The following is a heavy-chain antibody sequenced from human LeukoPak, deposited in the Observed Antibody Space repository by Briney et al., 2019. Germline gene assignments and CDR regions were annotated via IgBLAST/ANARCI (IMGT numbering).Heavy chain of an antibody. CDR3: ARDASYYYDSSGIWDF. Sequence: GGSLRLSCAASGFTFSSYAMHWVRQAPGKGLEWVAVISYDGSNKYYAGSVKGRFTISRGNSKNTLYLQMNSLRAEDTAVYYCARDASYYYDSSGIWDFWGQGTLVTVSS. CDR1: GFTFSSYA. D-gene: IGHD3-22*01. J-gene: IGHJ4*02. V-gene: IGHV3-30*04. CDR2: ISYDGSNK.